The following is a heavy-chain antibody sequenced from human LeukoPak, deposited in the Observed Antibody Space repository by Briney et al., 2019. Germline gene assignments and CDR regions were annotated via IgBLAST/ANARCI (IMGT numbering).Heavy chain of an antibody. CDR2: ISGSGGGT. V-gene: IGHV3-23*01. CDR3: GKEGGDNYHSDY. J-gene: IGHJ4*02. Sequence: GGSLRLSCAASGFTFSTSGMIWVRQAPGKGLEWVSSISGSGGGTYYTASVKGRFTISKDNSENTLFLHMSGLRAEDTAVYYCGKEGGDNYHSDYWGQGALVTVSS. D-gene: IGHD3-16*01. CDR1: GFTFSTSG.